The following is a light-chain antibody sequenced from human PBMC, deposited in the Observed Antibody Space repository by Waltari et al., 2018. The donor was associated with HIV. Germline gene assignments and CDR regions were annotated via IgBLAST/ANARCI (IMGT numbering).Light chain of an antibody. CDR1: SSDVGGYKY. J-gene: IGLJ1*01. Sequence: QSALTQPASVSGSPGQSIPLSCTGTSSDVGGYKYVSWYQQHPGKAPKLMIYDVSNRPLGVSTRFSGSKSGNTASLTISGLRAEDEADYFCSSYTSSRTPYYVLGTGTEVTVL. CDR2: DVS. CDR3: SSYTSSRTPYYV. V-gene: IGLV2-14*01.